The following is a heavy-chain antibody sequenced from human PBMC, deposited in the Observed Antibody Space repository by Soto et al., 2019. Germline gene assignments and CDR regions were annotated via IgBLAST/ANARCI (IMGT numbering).Heavy chain of an antibody. J-gene: IGHJ6*02. CDR3: ATKVRVTNYLYYGMDV. Sequence: QVQLVESGGGVVQPGRALRLSCAASGFSFNTSGMHWVRQAPGEGLERVAAIAFDGSQEFYGDSVRGRFTISRDNSKNTLFLQMKSLTPEDTAVYYCATKVRVTNYLYYGMDVWGQGTKVSVPS. CDR2: IAFDGSQE. V-gene: IGHV3-30*03. CDR1: GFSFNTSG. D-gene: IGHD2-21*02.